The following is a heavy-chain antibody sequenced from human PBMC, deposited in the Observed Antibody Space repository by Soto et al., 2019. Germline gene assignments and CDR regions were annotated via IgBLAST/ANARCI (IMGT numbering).Heavy chain of an antibody. J-gene: IGHJ4*02. V-gene: IGHV3-30*04. D-gene: IGHD6-19*01. CDR3: ARVLSTIAVAGQAY. Sequence: GGSLRLSCVASGFTFSGFAMHWVRQAPGKGLEWAAVITHDGRNKYYADSVKGRFTIARDNSKNTLSLQMNSLRPEDTAVYYCARVLSTIAVAGQAYWGPGTLVTVSS. CDR2: ITHDGRNK. CDR1: GFTFSGFA.